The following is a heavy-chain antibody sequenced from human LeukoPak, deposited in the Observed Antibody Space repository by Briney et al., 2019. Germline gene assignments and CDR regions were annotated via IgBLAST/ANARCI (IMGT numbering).Heavy chain of an antibody. CDR3: ARHDLPLTFDY. D-gene: IGHD3/OR15-3a*01. CDR2: IYYSGST. CDR1: GVSVISPVYY. J-gene: IGHJ4*02. Sequence: SETLSLTCTVSGVSVISPVYYWGWIRQAPGKGLEWIGTIYYSGSTYYNPSLKSRVTISVDASKNHFSLRLSSVAAADTAVYYCARHDLPLTFDYWGQGSLVTVSS. V-gene: IGHV4-39*01.